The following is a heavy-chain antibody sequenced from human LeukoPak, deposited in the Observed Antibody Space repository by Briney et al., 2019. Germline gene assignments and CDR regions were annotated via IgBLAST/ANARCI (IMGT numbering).Heavy chain of an antibody. Sequence: GGSLRLSCAASGFTFSSYGMHWVRQAPGKGLEWVAFIRYDGSNKHYADSVKGRFTISRDNSKNTLYLQMNSLRAEDTAVYYCARDLCSTTSCLDYWGQGTLVTVSS. D-gene: IGHD2-2*01. V-gene: IGHV3-30*02. CDR1: GFTFSSYG. CDR3: ARDLCSTTSCLDY. CDR2: IRYDGSNK. J-gene: IGHJ4*02.